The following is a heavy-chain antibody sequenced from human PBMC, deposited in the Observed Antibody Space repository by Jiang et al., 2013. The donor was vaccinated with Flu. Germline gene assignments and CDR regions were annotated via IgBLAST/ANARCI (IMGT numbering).Heavy chain of an antibody. D-gene: IGHD2-2*01. CDR3: ARGDCSGTSCYAGKYFFDL. J-gene: IGHJ4*02. CDR1: GGSLRDHW. Sequence: LLKPSETLSLTCAVYGGSLRDHWWTWIRQPPGKGLEWLGEISHSGRTNDNPSLKSRVTISVDTSTSQFSLKLNSVTAADTAAYFCARGDCSGTSCYAGKYFFDLWGQGTLVTVSS. CDR2: ISHSGRT. V-gene: IGHV4-34*01.